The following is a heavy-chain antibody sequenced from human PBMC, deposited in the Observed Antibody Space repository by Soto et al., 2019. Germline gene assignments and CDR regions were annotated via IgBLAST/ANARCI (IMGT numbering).Heavy chain of an antibody. CDR1: GFTFSSYG. Sequence: QVQLVESGGGVVQPGRSLRLSCAASGFTFSSYGMHWVRQAPGKGLEWVAVISYDGSNKYYADSVKGRFTISRDNSKNPLYLQMNSLRAEDTAVYYCAKDVVPAAIHYYYYGMDVWGQGTTVTVSS. CDR2: ISYDGSNK. J-gene: IGHJ6*02. V-gene: IGHV3-30*18. CDR3: AKDVVPAAIHYYYYGMDV. D-gene: IGHD2-2*01.